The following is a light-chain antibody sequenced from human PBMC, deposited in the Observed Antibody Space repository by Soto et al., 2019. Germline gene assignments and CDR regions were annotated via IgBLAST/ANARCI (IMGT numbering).Light chain of an antibody. Sequence: QSVLTQPPSVSGAPGQRVTISCTGSSSNIGAGYDVHWYQQLPGTAPKLLIYGNSNRPSGVPDRFSGSKSGTSASLAITGLQAEDEADYHCQSYDSSLYVVFGGGTKLTVL. CDR1: SSNIGAGYD. CDR2: GNS. J-gene: IGLJ2*01. CDR3: QSYDSSLYVV. V-gene: IGLV1-40*01.